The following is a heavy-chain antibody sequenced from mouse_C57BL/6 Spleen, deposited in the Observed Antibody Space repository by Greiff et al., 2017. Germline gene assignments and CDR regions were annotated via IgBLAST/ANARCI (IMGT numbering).Heavy chain of an antibody. CDR3: AREDYGSSYWYFDV. D-gene: IGHD1-1*01. CDR2: INPSNGGT. V-gene: IGHV1-53*01. J-gene: IGHJ1*03. Sequence: QVQLQQPGTELVKPGASVKLSCKASGYTFTSYWMHWVKQRPGQGLEWIGNINPSNGGTNYNEKFKSKATRTVDKSSSTAYMQLSSLTSEDSAVYYCAREDYGSSYWYFDVWGTGTTVTVSS. CDR1: GYTFTSYW.